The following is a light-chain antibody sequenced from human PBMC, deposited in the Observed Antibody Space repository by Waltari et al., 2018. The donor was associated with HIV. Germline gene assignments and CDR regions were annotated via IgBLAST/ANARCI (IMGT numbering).Light chain of an antibody. CDR1: RSNIGSNFE. V-gene: IGLV1-40*01. J-gene: IGLJ1*01. Sequence: QSVLTQPPSVSGAPGQRVTIACTGSRSNIGSNFEVQWYQLPPGPAPKLLIFAYSYRPAVFPVRFSASTSATSASLAISGLQPEDEAEYYCQSFDNSLNGYVFGTGTTVIVL. CDR3: QSFDNSLNGYV. CDR2: AYS.